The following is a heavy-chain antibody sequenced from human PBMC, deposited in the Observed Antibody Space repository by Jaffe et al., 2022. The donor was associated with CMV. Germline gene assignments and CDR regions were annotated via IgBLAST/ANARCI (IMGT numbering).Heavy chain of an antibody. Sequence: QLQLQESGPGLVRPSETLSLTCTVSGDSISSSSSYYWGWIRQPPGKGLEWIGNIYYSGSTYYNPSLKSRVTISIDTSKNQFSLNLRSVTAADTAVYYCARVITPVVHGWFDPWGQGTLVTVSS. D-gene: IGHD2-15*01. CDR1: GDSISSSSSYY. CDR2: IYYSGST. V-gene: IGHV4-39*01. J-gene: IGHJ5*02. CDR3: ARVITPVVHGWFDP.